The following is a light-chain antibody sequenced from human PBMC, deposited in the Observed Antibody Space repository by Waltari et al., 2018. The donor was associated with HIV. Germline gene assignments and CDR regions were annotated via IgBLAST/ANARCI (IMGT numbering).Light chain of an antibody. Sequence: DIMMTQSPDSLTVSLGERASLNCVFNQSLLYSPNNKYFLVWYQQNPGQPPTLLIYWASSRESGVPARFSGSGSGTNFTLTISSLQPEDVATYFCQQYFTTPWTFGQGTKVE. CDR1: QSLLYSPNNKYF. CDR2: WAS. V-gene: IGKV4-1*01. J-gene: IGKJ1*01. CDR3: QQYFTTPWT.